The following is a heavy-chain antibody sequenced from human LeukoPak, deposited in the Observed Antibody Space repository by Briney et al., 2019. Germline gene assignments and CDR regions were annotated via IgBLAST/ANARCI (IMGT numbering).Heavy chain of an antibody. V-gene: IGHV3-23*01. CDR3: AKVRVGIAVADL. Sequence: GGSLRLSCAASGFTFSSYAMSWVRQAPGKGLEWASAISGSGGSTYYADSVKGRFTISRDNSENTLYLQMNSLRAEDTAVYYCAKVRVGIAVADLWGQGTLVTVSS. CDR1: GFTFSSYA. CDR2: ISGSGGST. J-gene: IGHJ5*02. D-gene: IGHD6-19*01.